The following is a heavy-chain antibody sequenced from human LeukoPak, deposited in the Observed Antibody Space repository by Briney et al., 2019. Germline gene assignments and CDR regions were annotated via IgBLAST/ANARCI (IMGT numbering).Heavy chain of an antibody. D-gene: IGHD6-19*01. Sequence: ASVKVSCKASGYTFTGYYMHWVRQAPGQGLEWMGWINPNSGGTNYAQKFQGRVTMTRDTSISTAYMELSRLRSDDTAVYYCARDRVAGPNHFDYWGQGTLVTVSS. J-gene: IGHJ4*02. CDR3: ARDRVAGPNHFDY. CDR1: GYTFTGYY. CDR2: INPNSGGT. V-gene: IGHV1-2*02.